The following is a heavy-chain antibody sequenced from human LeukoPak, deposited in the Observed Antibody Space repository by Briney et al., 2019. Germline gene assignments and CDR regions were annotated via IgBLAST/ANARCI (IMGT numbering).Heavy chain of an antibody. Sequence: SETLSLTCSVSGGSVTSYYWNWVRQTPGKGLEWIGYISNSETTDYGPSFKSRVTMSLDTSKNQFSLKLSSVTAADTGAYYCARGYCSDERCPVFPSWGQGTLVTVSS. D-gene: IGHD2-15*01. V-gene: IGHV4-59*02. CDR1: GGSVTSYY. J-gene: IGHJ5*02. CDR3: ARGYCSDERCPVFPS. CDR2: ISNSETT.